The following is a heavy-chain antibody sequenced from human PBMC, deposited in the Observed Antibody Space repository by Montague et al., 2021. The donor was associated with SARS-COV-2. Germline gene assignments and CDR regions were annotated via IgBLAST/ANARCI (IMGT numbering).Heavy chain of an antibody. CDR3: ATYYDILTGYYIDAFDI. CDR2: IYYSASI. V-gene: IGHV4-39*01. Sequence: SETLSLTCTVSGGSISSSSYYWGWIRPPPGQGLEWIVSIYYSASIYYYPSLKTRVTIAADTSKNQFYLTLSSVTAADTALYYCATYYDILTGYYIDAFDIWGQGTMGTVSS. D-gene: IGHD3-9*01. CDR1: GGSISSSSYY. J-gene: IGHJ3*02.